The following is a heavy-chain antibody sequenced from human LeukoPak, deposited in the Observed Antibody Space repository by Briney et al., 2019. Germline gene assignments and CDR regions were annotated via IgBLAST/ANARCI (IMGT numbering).Heavy chain of an antibody. V-gene: IGHV4-39*01. CDR3: ARYASGSYYWFDP. J-gene: IGHJ5*02. Sequence: SETLSLTCTVSGGSISSTSYHWAWIRQPPGKGLEWIATVYYTGSAYYNPSLKSRVTISVDTSKSQFSLKLSSVTTADTALYYCARYASGSYYWFDPWGQGTLGSVSS. D-gene: IGHD3-10*01. CDR2: VYYTGSA. CDR1: GGSISSTSYH.